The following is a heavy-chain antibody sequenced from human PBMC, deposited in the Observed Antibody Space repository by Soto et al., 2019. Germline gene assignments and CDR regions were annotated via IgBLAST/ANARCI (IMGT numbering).Heavy chain of an antibody. CDR2: IYHSGST. V-gene: IGHV4-4*02. CDR3: ARGRDGVAAAGNRFDP. D-gene: IGHD6-13*01. Sequence: SETPSLTCAVSEGSISSSNWWGCVRQPPGKGLEWIGEIYHSGSTNYNPSLKSRVTISVDKSKNQFSLKLSSVTAADTAVFYCARGRDGVAAAGNRFDPWGQGTLVTVSS. J-gene: IGHJ5*02. CDR1: EGSISSSNW.